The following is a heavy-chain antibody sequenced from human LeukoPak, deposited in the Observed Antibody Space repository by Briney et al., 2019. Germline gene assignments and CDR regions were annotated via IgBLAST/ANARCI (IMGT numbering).Heavy chain of an antibody. J-gene: IGHJ4*02. CDR1: GFTFSSYS. V-gene: IGHV4-59*01. CDR2: IYYSGST. CDR3: ARASSNWYHDY. D-gene: IGHD6-13*01. Sequence: GSLRLSCAASGFTFSSYSMNWVRQAPGKGPEWIGYIYYSGSTDYDPSLKSRVTTSVDTSKNQFSLKLSSVTAADTAVYYCARASSNWYHDYWGQGTLVTVSS.